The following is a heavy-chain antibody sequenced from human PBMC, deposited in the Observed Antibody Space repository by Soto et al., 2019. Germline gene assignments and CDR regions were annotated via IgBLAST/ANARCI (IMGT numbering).Heavy chain of an antibody. CDR3: ARDFRSGWYGAFDI. V-gene: IGHV4-31*03. D-gene: IGHD6-19*01. Sequence: SETLSLTCTVSGGSISSGGYYWSWIRQHPGKGLEWIGYIYYSGSTYYNPSLKSRVTISVDTSKNQFSLKLSSVTAADTAVYYCARDFRSGWYGAFDIWGQGTMVTVSS. CDR2: IYYSGST. J-gene: IGHJ3*02. CDR1: GGSISSGGYY.